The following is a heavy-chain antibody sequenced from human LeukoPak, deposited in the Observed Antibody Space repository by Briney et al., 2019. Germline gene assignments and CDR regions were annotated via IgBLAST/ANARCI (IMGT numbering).Heavy chain of an antibody. CDR3: ALRVTTALNAFDI. Sequence: GGSLRLSCAASGFTFSYYAITWVRQAPGKGLECVSGISDSGSTTSYADSVKGRFTISRDNSNNTLFLQMHNLRGEDTAMYYCALRVTTALNAFDIWGQGTMVTVS. CDR1: GFTFSYYA. J-gene: IGHJ3*02. CDR2: ISDSGSTT. D-gene: IGHD1/OR15-1a*01. V-gene: IGHV3-23*01.